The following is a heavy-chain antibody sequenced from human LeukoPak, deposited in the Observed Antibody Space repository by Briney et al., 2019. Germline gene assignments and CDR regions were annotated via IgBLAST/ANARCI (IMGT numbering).Heavy chain of an antibody. D-gene: IGHD3-22*01. CDR2: IYYSGST. Sequence: SETLSLTCTVSGGSISSYYWRWLRQPPGKGLEWIGYIYYSGSTNYNPSLNSRVTISVDTSKNQFSLKLSSVTAADTAVYYCARQGYYDTGGQLFDYWGQGTLVTVSS. J-gene: IGHJ4*02. CDR1: GGSISSYY. V-gene: IGHV4-59*08. CDR3: ARQGYYDTGGQLFDY.